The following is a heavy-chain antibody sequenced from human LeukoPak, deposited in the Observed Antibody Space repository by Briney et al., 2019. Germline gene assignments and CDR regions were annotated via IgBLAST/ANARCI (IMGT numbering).Heavy chain of an antibody. D-gene: IGHD2-15*01. CDR2: IILILGVA. CDR1: GGTFSSYT. J-gene: IGHJ6*02. Sequence: SVKVSCKASGGTFSSYTISWVRQAPGQGLEWMGRIILILGVANYAQKFQGRVTITADKSTSTAYMELSSLRSEDTAVYYCARDRRCSGGSCYSEHYYYGMDVWGQGTTVTVSS. CDR3: ARDRRCSGGSCYSEHYYYGMDV. V-gene: IGHV1-69*04.